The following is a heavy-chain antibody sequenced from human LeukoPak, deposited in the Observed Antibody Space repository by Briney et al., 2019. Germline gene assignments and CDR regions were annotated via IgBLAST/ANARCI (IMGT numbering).Heavy chain of an antibody. V-gene: IGHV1-18*01. J-gene: IGHJ4*02. CDR3: ARRNYYDSSGYYDY. CDR1: GYTFTSYG. D-gene: IGHD3-22*01. CDR2: ISAYNGNT. Sequence: ASVKVSCKASGYTFTSYGISWVRQAPGQGLEWMGWISAYNGNTNYAQKLQGRVTMTTDTSTSTAYMELRSLRSDDTAVYYCARRNYYDSSGYYDYWRQGTLVTVSS.